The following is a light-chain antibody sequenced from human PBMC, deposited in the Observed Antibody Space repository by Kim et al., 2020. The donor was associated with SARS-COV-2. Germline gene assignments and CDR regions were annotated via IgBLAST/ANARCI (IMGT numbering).Light chain of an antibody. V-gene: IGLV1-51*01. J-gene: IGLJ1*01. Sequence: GQTVTISCSGTSSNLGNNYVSWYLHLPGTAPKLLIYDNSKRPSGIPDRFSGFKSGTSATLDITGLQTGDEADYYCGTWDSSLNTYVFATGTKVTVL. CDR3: GTWDSSLNTYV. CDR2: DNS. CDR1: SSNLGNNY.